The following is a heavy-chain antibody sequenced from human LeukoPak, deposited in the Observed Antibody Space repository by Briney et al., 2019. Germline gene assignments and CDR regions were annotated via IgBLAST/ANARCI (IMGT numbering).Heavy chain of an antibody. D-gene: IGHD3-10*01. CDR2: IYYSGST. Sequence: SETLSLTCTVSGGSISSYYWSGIRQPPGKGLEWIGYIYYSGSTNYNPSLKSRVTISVDTSKNQFSLKLSSVTAADTAVYYCARGITMVRGVISTFDPWGQGTLVTVSS. V-gene: IGHV4-59*08. CDR1: GGSISSYY. CDR3: ARGITMVRGVISTFDP. J-gene: IGHJ5*02.